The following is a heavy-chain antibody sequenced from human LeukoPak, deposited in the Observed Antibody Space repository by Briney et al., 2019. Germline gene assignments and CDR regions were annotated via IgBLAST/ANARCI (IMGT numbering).Heavy chain of an antibody. V-gene: IGHV3-23*01. Sequence: PGGSLRLSCAASGFTFSSYAMSWVRQAPEKGLEWVSVIRGSGGSTYYGDSVKGRFTISRDNSKNTLYLQMNSLRAEDTAVYYCAKTRPLDSSSWSHGDYWGQGTLVTVSS. CDR3: AKTRPLDSSSWSHGDY. J-gene: IGHJ4*02. CDR2: IRGSGGST. CDR1: GFTFSSYA. D-gene: IGHD6-13*01.